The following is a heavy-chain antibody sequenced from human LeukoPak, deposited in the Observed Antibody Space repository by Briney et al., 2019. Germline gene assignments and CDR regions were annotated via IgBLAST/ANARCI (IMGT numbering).Heavy chain of an antibody. CDR2: ISSDGRDK. D-gene: IGHD6-25*01. J-gene: IGHJ4*02. Sequence: GGSLRLSCAASGFSFSTYGIHWVRQAPGKGLEWVAVISSDGRDKHHADSVKGRFTISRDNSKNTLYLQTNSLRAEDTAVYYCARDLRRIAAYYFDYWGQGTLVTVSS. V-gene: IGHV3-30*03. CDR1: GFSFSTYG. CDR3: ARDLRRIAAYYFDY.